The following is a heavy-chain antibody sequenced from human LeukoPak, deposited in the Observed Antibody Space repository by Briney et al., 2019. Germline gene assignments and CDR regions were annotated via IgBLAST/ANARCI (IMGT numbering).Heavy chain of an antibody. CDR1: GFTFSSYS. CDR2: ISYSGTYI. V-gene: IGHV3-21*01. CDR3: ARGYSAYNYYFDY. J-gene: IGHJ4*02. Sequence: GGSLRLSCAASGFTFSSYSMNWVRQAPGKGLEWVSSISYSGTYIYYADSVKGRFSISRDNAKNSLYLQMNSLRAEDTAVYHCARGYSAYNYYFDYWGQGTLVTVSS. D-gene: IGHD5-12*01.